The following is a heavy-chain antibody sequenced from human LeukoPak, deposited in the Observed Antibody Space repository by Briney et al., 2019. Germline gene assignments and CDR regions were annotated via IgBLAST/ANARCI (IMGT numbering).Heavy chain of an antibody. D-gene: IGHD4-23*01. CDR1: GFTFSSYT. V-gene: IGHV3-48*02. Sequence: GGSLRLSCAASGFTFSSYTMNWVSQAPGKGLEWVSYISSSSSTIYYADSVKGRFTISRDNAKNSLYLQMNSLRDEDTAVYYCARDDPLTTVVTPLDYWGQGTLVTVSS. CDR3: ARDDPLTTVVTPLDY. CDR2: ISSSSSTI. J-gene: IGHJ4*02.